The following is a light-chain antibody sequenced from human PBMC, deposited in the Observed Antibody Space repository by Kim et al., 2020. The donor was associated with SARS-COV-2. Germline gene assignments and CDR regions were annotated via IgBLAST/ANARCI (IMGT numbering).Light chain of an antibody. Sequence: VSPVQTARITSSADAVPKQDAYCYQQPPGQATVLVMYKDSERPSGLPERFSGTSSGTTDTVTSSGVQAEDEDDYYGQSADSSGTWVFGGGTQLTVL. CDR2: KDS. CDR3: QSADSSGTWV. J-gene: IGLJ3*02. V-gene: IGLV3-25*03. CDR1: AVPKQD.